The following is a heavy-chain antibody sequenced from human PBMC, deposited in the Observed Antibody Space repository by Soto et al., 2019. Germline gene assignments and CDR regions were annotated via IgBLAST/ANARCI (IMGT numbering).Heavy chain of an antibody. J-gene: IGHJ4*02. V-gene: IGHV3-15*07. Sequence: GGSLRLSXAASGFDFTTIWMNWVRLAPGKGLEWVARIKSKNDGGTLDYASPVKGRFTISRDDSKKTSYLQMNSLKTEDTAIYYCSTSGYGGFDYWGQGVLVTVSS. CDR1: GFDFTTIW. CDR2: IKSKNDGGTL. D-gene: IGHD5-12*01. CDR3: STSGYGGFDY.